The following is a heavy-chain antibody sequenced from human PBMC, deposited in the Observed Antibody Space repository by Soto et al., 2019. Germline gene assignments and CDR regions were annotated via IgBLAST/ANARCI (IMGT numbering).Heavy chain of an antibody. CDR2: ISYDGSNK. Sequence: QVQLVESGGGVVQPGRSLRLSCAASGFTFSSYGMHWVRQAPGKGLEWVAVISYDGSNKYYADSVKGRFTISRDNSKNTLYLQMNSLRAEDTAVYYCAKDQYDILTGYAEPPHYFDYWGQGTLVTVSS. CDR3: AKDQYDILTGYAEPPHYFDY. D-gene: IGHD3-9*01. CDR1: GFTFSSYG. V-gene: IGHV3-30*18. J-gene: IGHJ4*02.